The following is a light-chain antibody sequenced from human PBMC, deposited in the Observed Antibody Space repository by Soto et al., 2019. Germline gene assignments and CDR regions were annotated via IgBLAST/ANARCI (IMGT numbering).Light chain of an antibody. CDR2: SAS. CDR1: QSVGVN. CDR3: QQYNYWPYT. J-gene: IGKJ2*01. Sequence: MTQSPATLAVAPGGRATLSCRGSQSVGVNLAWYQQKHGQAPRLLLYSASTRATGIPARFSGSGSGAAFTLTIDSLQSEDFAIYFCQQYNYWPYTFGRGTKLEIK. V-gene: IGKV3-15*01.